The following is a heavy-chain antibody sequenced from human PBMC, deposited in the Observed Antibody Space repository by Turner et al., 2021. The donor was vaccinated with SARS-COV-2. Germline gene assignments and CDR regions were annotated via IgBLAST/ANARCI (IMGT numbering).Heavy chain of an antibody. CDR2: ISSSSSYI. CDR3: ARDHRPVVVPAAKRAGSYYYGMDV. V-gene: IGHV3-21*01. Sequence: EVQLVESGGGLVKPGGSLRLSCAASRFTFRSYSMNWVRQAPGKGLEWVSSISSSSSYIYYADSVKGRFTISRDNAKNSLYLQMNSLRAEDTAVYYCARDHRPVVVPAAKRAGSYYYGMDVWGQGTTVTVSS. J-gene: IGHJ6*02. D-gene: IGHD2-2*01. CDR1: RFTFRSYS.